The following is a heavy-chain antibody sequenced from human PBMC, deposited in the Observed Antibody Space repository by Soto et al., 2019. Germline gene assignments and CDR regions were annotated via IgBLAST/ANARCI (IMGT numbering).Heavy chain of an antibody. D-gene: IGHD3-3*01. J-gene: IGHJ4*02. CDR1: GYTFIGRY. CDR2: INPDSGAT. CDR3: ASVGETTPFGVELMRH. V-gene: IGHV1-2*02. Sequence: QVQLEQSGAEVKKPGASVRVSCKASGYTFIGRYMHWVRQAPGKGIEWLGWINPDSGATNYAQKFQGRVTLSRDSSITTAYLDLSSLTPDDTAVYYCASVGETTPFGVELMRHWGQGPLVAVSS.